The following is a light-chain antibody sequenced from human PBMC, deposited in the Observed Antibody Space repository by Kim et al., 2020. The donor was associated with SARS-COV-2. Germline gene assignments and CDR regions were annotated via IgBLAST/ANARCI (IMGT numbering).Light chain of an antibody. J-gene: IGKJ5*01. Sequence: EIVMTQSPATLSVSPGERATLSCRASQSVNSNLAWYQQKPGQAPRLLIYGASTRATDIPDRFSGSGSGTEFTLTISSLEPEDFAVYYCHQRSNWPLTFGQGTRLEIK. CDR3: HQRSNWPLT. CDR1: QSVNSN. CDR2: GAS. V-gene: IGKV3-15*01.